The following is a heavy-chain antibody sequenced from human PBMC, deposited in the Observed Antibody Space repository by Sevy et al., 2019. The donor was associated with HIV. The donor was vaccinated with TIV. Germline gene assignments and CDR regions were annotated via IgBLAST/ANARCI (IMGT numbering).Heavy chain of an antibody. CDR2: ISSSSSYI. Sequence: GGSLRLSCAASGFTFISYSMNWVRQAPGKGLEWVSSISSSSSYIYYADSVKGRFTISRDNAKNSLYLQMNSLRAEDTAVYYCARGVGIAVAGTGNYWGQGTLVTVSS. V-gene: IGHV3-21*01. CDR1: GFTFISYS. D-gene: IGHD6-19*01. J-gene: IGHJ4*02. CDR3: ARGVGIAVAGTGNY.